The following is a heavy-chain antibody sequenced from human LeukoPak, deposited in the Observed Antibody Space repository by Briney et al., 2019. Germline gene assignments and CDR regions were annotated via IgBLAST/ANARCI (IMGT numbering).Heavy chain of an antibody. D-gene: IGHD3-3*01. V-gene: IGHV3-53*01. CDR1: GFSVSNNY. CDR2: IYGDGRT. J-gene: IGHJ4*02. Sequence: GGSLRLSCVVSGFSVSNNYIIWVRQAPGNGLERVSVIYGDGRTSHSASVRGRFTISRDNSKNIVSLQMNNLRAEDTAVYYCARGRGLGVVSPYFDFWGQGTLVTVSS. CDR3: ARGRGLGVVSPYFDF.